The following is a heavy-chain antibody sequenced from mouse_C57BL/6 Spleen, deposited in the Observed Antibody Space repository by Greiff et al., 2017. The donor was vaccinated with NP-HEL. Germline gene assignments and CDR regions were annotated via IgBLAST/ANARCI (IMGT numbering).Heavy chain of an antibody. CDR2: IWSGGST. D-gene: IGHD2-5*01. CDR3: ARYSKGNYFDY. V-gene: IGHV2-2*01. CDR1: GFSLTSYG. J-gene: IGHJ2*01. Sequence: VKLVESGPGLVQPSQSLSITCTVSGFSLTSYGVHWVRQSPGKGLEWLGVIWSGGSTDYNAAFISRLSISKDNSKSQVFFKMNSLQADDTAIYYCARYSKGNYFDYWGQGTTLTVSS.